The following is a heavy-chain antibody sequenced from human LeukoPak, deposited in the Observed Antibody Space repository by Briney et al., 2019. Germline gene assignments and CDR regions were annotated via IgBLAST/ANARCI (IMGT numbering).Heavy chain of an antibody. Sequence: GGSLRLSCVASGFTFRNYDMHWVSQATGQGLEWVSGIGAAGDTYYPGSVKGRFTISRENANNSLYLQMNSLRAGDTAMYYCARDRAGDFDYWGQGTLVTVSS. J-gene: IGHJ4*02. CDR3: ARDRAGDFDY. V-gene: IGHV3-13*04. CDR2: IGAAGDT. CDR1: GFTFRNYD. D-gene: IGHD6-19*01.